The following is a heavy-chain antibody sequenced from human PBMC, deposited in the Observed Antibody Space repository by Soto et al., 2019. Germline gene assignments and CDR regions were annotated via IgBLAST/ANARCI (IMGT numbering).Heavy chain of an antibody. J-gene: IGHJ4*02. Sequence: ASVKVSCKASGYTFTSYGISWVRQAPGQGLEWMGWISPYNGNTNYAQKLQGRVTMTTNTSTSTAYMELRSLRSEDTAAYYCARGPVPYCSGGSCYSLAYWGQGTLVTVSS. CDR2: ISPYNGNT. V-gene: IGHV1-18*01. CDR3: ARGPVPYCSGGSCYSLAY. D-gene: IGHD2-15*01. CDR1: GYTFTSYG.